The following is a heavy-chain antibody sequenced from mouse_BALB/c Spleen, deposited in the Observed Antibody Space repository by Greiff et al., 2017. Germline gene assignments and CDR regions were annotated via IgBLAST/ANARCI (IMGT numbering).Heavy chain of an antibody. CDR3: ARWVYGHYAMDY. J-gene: IGHJ4*01. D-gene: IGHD1-1*02. CDR1: GYNFTSYW. V-gene: IGHV1-55*01. Sequence: QVQLQQPGAELVKPGTSVKLSCKASGYNFTSYWINWVKLRPGQGLEWIGDIYPGSGSTNYNEKFKSKATLTVDTSSSTAYMQLSSLASEDSALYYCARWVYGHYAMDYWGQGTSVTVSS. CDR2: IYPGSGST.